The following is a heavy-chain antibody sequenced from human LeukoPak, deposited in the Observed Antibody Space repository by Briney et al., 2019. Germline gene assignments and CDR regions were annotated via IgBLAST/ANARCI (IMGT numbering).Heavy chain of an antibody. CDR2: ISSSGSYI. CDR1: RFTFSSYS. CDR3: ARGATYSSSSPDY. D-gene: IGHD6-6*01. J-gene: IGHJ4*02. V-gene: IGHV3-21*01. Sequence: PGGSLRLSCAASRFTFSSYSMNWVRQAPGKGLEWVSAISSSGSYIYYADSVKGRFTISRDNAKNSLYLQMNSLRAEDTAVYYCARGATYSSSSPDYWGQGTLVTVSS.